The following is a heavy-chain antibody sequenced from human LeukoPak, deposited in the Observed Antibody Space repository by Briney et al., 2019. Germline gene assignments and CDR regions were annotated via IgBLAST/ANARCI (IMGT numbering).Heavy chain of an antibody. D-gene: IGHD3-3*01. CDR1: GGSFSGYY. Sequence: SETLSLTCAVYGGSFSGYYWSWIRQPPGKGLEWIGEINHSGSTNYNPSLKSRVTISVDTSKNQFSLKLSSVTAADTAVYYCARVRTYYDFWSGYRFDPWGQGTLVTVSS. V-gene: IGHV4-34*01. CDR2: INHSGST. J-gene: IGHJ5*02. CDR3: ARVRTYYDFWSGYRFDP.